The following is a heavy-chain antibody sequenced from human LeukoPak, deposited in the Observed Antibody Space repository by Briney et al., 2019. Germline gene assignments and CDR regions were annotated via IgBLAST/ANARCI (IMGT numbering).Heavy chain of an antibody. Sequence: ASVKVSCKVSGYTLTELSMHWVRQAPGKGLEWMGGFDPEDGETIYAQKFQGRVTMTEDTSTDTAYMELSSLRSEDTAVYYCATEGYCTNGVCYTDYYFDYWGQGTLVTVSS. D-gene: IGHD2-8*01. CDR2: FDPEDGET. CDR1: GYTLTELS. J-gene: IGHJ4*02. CDR3: ATEGYCTNGVCYTDYYFDY. V-gene: IGHV1-24*01.